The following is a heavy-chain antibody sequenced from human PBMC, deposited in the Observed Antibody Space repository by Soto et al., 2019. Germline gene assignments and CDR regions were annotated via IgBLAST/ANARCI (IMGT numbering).Heavy chain of an antibody. Sequence: SETLSLTCTVSGGSISSGGYYWSWIRQHPGKGLEWIGYIYYSGSTYYNPSLKSRVTLSVDTSKNQFSLKLSSVTAADTAVYYCAREFGTGTGYYYYGMDVWGQGTTVTVSS. CDR3: AREFGTGTGYYYYGMDV. J-gene: IGHJ6*02. CDR1: GGSISSGGYY. CDR2: IYYSGST. V-gene: IGHV4-31*03. D-gene: IGHD1-1*01.